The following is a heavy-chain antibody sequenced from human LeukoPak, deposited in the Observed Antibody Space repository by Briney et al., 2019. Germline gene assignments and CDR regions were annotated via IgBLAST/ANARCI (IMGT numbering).Heavy chain of an antibody. Sequence: GASVKVSCKASGYTFTSYGISWVRQAPGQGLEWMGWISAYNVNTNYAQKLQGRVTMTTDTSTSTAYMELRSLRSDDTAVYYCARARRVGYSSGWYTGWFDPWGQGTLVTVSS. J-gene: IGHJ5*02. CDR1: GYTFTSYG. V-gene: IGHV1-18*01. D-gene: IGHD6-19*01. CDR2: ISAYNVNT. CDR3: ARARRVGYSSGWYTGWFDP.